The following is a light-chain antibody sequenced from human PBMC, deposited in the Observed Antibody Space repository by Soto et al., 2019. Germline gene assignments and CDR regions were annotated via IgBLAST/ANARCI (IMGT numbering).Light chain of an antibody. CDR1: SSDVGRYNY. J-gene: IGLJ2*01. V-gene: IGLV2-14*01. CDR2: EVS. Sequence: QSVLTQPPSASGSPGQSVTFSCTGTSSDVGRYNYVSWYQQYPGKAPKLMIYEVSNRPSGVSTRFSGSKSGNTASLTISGLQAEDEADYYCTSYTSSSSVLFGGGTKVTVL. CDR3: TSYTSSSSVL.